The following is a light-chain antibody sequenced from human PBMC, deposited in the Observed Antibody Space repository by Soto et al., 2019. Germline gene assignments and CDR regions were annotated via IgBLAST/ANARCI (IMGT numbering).Light chain of an antibody. Sequence: QSALTQPPSASGSPGRSVTISCTGSSSDIGSYNFVSWYQQHPGKAPKLLIYEVSKRPSGVPDRFSASTSGNTASLTVSGLQAEDSADYYCSSYAGNNKLIFGGGTKLTVL. J-gene: IGLJ2*01. CDR2: EVS. CDR3: SSYAGNNKLI. CDR1: SSDIGSYNF. V-gene: IGLV2-8*01.